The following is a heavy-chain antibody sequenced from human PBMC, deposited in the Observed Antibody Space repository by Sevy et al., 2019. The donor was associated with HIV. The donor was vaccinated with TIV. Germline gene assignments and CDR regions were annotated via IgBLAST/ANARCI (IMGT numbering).Heavy chain of an antibody. CDR2: IRSKANSYAT. D-gene: IGHD3-3*01. CDR1: GFTFSGSA. V-gene: IGHV3-73*01. CDR3: TTSRALQFLEWFDFDY. J-gene: IGHJ4*02. Sequence: GGSLRLSCAASGFTFSGSAMHWVRQASGKGLEWVGRIRSKANSYATAYAASVKGRFTISRDDSKNTAYLQMNSLKTEDTAVYYCTTSRALQFLEWFDFDYWGQGTLVTVSS.